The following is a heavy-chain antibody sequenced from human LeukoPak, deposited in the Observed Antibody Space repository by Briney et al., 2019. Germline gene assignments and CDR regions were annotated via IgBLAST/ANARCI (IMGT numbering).Heavy chain of an antibody. D-gene: IGHD3-22*01. Sequence: PGGSLRLSCAASGFIFSSYSMSWVRQAPGKGLEWIGEMYLSGTTHSNPSVKSRVTISIDKSKNQFFLNLSSVTAADTAVYYCAGLVGRYSSGLYYYYFDYWGQGTLVTVSS. J-gene: IGHJ4*02. V-gene: IGHV4-4*02. CDR3: AGLVGRYSSGLYYYYFDY. CDR1: GFIFSSYS. CDR2: MYLSGTT.